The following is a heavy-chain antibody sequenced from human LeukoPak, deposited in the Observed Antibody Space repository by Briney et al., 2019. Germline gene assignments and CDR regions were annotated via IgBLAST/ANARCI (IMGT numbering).Heavy chain of an antibody. D-gene: IGHD4-17*01. CDR2: INHSGNA. V-gene: IGHV4-34*01. CDR1: GGSFSGYY. Sequence: SETLSLTCAVYGGSFSGYYWSWIRQPPGKGLEWIGEINHSGNANYNPSLKSRVTISLDMSENHFSLKLASVTAADTAVYYCARGQGTVTTHWGQGTLVTVSS. J-gene: IGHJ4*02. CDR3: ARGQGTVTTH.